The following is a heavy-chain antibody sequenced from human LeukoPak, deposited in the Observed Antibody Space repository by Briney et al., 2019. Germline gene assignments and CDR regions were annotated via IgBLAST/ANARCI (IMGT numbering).Heavy chain of an antibody. CDR3: ATDRGWRTTGYYLYYFEY. J-gene: IGHJ4*02. D-gene: IGHD3-9*01. CDR2: IKHDGSEK. CDR1: GFTFSSYA. Sequence: GGSLRLSCAASGFTFSSYAMHWVRQAPGKGLEWVASIKHDGSEKYYVDSVRGRFTISRDNTMNSLYLQMSSLRAEDTAVYYCATDRGWRTTGYYLYYFEYWGQGTLVTFSS. V-gene: IGHV3-7*01.